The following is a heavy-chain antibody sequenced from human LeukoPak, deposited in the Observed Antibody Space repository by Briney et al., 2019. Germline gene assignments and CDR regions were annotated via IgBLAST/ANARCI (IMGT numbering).Heavy chain of an antibody. V-gene: IGHV3-11*01. CDR3: ARDFVGSSYDS. J-gene: IGHJ4*02. D-gene: IGHD6-6*01. Sequence: GGSLRLSCAASGFTFSDYYMSWIRQAPGKGLEWVSYITSSGGSICYADSVKGRFTISRDNARNSLYLQMNSLRAEDTAVYYCARDFVGSSYDSWGQGTLVTVSS. CDR2: ITSSGGSI. CDR1: GFTFSDYY.